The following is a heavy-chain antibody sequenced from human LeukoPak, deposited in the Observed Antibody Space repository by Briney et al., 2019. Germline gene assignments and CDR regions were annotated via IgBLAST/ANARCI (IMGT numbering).Heavy chain of an antibody. D-gene: IGHD2-2*03. V-gene: IGHV4-59*08. CDR3: ARHWISVPRGMDV. CDR1: GGSISSYY. CDR2: IYYSGST. J-gene: IGHJ6*02. Sequence: SETLSLTCTVSGGSISSYYWSWIRQPPGKGLEWIGYIYYSGSTNYNPSLKSRVTISVDTSKNQFSLKLSSVTAADTAVYYCARHWISVPRGMDVWGQGTTVTVSS.